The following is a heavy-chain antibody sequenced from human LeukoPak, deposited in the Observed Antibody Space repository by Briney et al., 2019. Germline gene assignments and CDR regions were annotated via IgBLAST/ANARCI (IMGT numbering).Heavy chain of an antibody. J-gene: IGHJ5*02. CDR2: ISYDGSNK. CDR1: GFTFSSYA. V-gene: IGHV3-30*04. Sequence: GRSLRLSCAASGFTFSSYAMHWVRQAPGKGLEWVAVISYDGSNKYYADSVKGRFTISRDNSKNTLYLQMNSLRAEDTAVYYRVRASGYDGNWFDPWGQGTLVTVSS. CDR3: VRASGYDGNWFDP. D-gene: IGHD5-12*01.